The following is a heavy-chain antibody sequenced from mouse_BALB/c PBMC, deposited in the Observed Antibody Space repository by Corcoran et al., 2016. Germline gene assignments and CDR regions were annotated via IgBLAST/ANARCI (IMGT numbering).Heavy chain of an antibody. CDR1: GYSFTGYY. CDR3: ARPLYGNGAMDY. D-gene: IGHD2-1*01. Sequence: EVQLQQSGPELVKPGASVKISCKASGYSFTGYYMHWVKQSHVKSLEWIGRINPYNGATSYNQNFKDKANLTVDKSSSTAYMELHSLTSEDSAVYYCARPLYGNGAMDYWGQGTSVTVSS. V-gene: IGHV1-26*01. CDR2: INPYNGAT. J-gene: IGHJ4*01.